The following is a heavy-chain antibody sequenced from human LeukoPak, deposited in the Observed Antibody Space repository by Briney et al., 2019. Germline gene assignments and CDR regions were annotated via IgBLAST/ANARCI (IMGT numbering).Heavy chain of an antibody. J-gene: IGHJ6*02. CDR2: ISGSGGST. CDR1: GFTFSSYA. V-gene: IGHV3-23*01. Sequence: GGSLRLSRAASGFTFSSYAMSWVRQAPGKGLEWVSTISGSGGSTYYADSVKGRFTISRDNSKNTLYLQMNSLRVEDTAVYYCAKDRSVGVAIYYYYGMDVWGQGTTVTVSS. CDR3: AKDRSVGVAIYYYYGMDV. D-gene: IGHD3-3*01.